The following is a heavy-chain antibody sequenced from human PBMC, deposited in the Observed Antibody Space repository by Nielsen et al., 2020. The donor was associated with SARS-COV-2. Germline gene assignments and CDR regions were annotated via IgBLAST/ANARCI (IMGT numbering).Heavy chain of an antibody. J-gene: IGHJ4*02. CDR2: INHSGTT. D-gene: IGHD3-10*01. CDR3: AKGRSTMVRGVMSRRYFDY. CDR1: GGSISSYY. V-gene: IGHV4-34*01. Sequence: SETLSLTCTVSGGSISSYYWSWIRQPPGKGLEWIGEINHSGTTSYNPSLESRVIISLDTSQNQFSLKLRSVTAADTAVYYCAKGRSTMVRGVMSRRYFDYWGQGTLVTVSS.